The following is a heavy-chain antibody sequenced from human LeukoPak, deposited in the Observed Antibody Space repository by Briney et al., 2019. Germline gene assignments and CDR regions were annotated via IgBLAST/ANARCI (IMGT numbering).Heavy chain of an antibody. CDR3: ARDQSNMGDSSGSDAFDI. CDR1: GFTFSSYA. J-gene: IGHJ3*02. V-gene: IGHV3-30-3*01. Sequence: GRSLRLSCAASGFTFSSYAMHWVRQAPGKGLEWVAVISYDGSNKYYADSVKGRFTISRDNSKNTLYLQMNSLRAEDTAVYYCARDQSNMGDSSGSDAFDIWGQGTMVTVSS. D-gene: IGHD3-22*01. CDR2: ISYDGSNK.